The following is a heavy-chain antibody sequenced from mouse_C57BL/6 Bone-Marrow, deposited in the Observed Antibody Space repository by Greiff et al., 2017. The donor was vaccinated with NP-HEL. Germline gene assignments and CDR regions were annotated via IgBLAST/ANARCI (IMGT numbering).Heavy chain of an antibody. CDR3: ARYYGSSYYFDY. V-gene: IGHV1-80*01. CDR2: IYPGDGDT. CDR1: GYAFSSYW. D-gene: IGHD1-1*01. J-gene: IGHJ2*01. Sequence: VQLKQSGAELVKPGASVKISCKASGYAFSSYWMNWVKQRPGKGLEWIGQIYPGDGDTNYNGKFKGKATLTADKSSSTAYMQLSSLTSEDSAVYFGARYYGSSYYFDYWGQGTTLTVSS.